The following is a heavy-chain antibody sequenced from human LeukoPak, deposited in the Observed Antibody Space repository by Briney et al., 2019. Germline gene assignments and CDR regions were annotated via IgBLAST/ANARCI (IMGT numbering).Heavy chain of an antibody. V-gene: IGHV1-69*13. CDR3: ARAPSAAAGTSWFDP. D-gene: IGHD6-13*01. CDR2: IIPIFGTA. CDR1: GGTFSSYA. J-gene: IGHJ5*02. Sequence: ASVKVSCTASGGTFSSYAISWVRQAPGQGLEWMGGIIPIFGTANYAQKFQGRVTITADESTSTAYMELSSLRSEDTAVYYCARAPSAAAGTSWFDPWGQGTLVTVSS.